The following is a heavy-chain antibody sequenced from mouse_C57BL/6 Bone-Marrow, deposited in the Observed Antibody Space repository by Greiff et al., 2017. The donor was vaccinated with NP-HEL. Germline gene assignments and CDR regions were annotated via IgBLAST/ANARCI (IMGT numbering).Heavy chain of an antibody. CDR3: ARDYYGSSYLWFAY. D-gene: IGHD1-1*01. J-gene: IGHJ3*01. V-gene: IGHV1-81*01. Sequence: QQSCKASGYTFTSYGISWVKQRTGQGLEWIGEIYPRSGNTYYNEKFKGKATLTADKSSSTAYMELRSLTSEDSAVYFCARDYYGSSYLWFAYWGQGTLVTVSA. CDR2: IYPRSGNT. CDR1: GYTFTSYG.